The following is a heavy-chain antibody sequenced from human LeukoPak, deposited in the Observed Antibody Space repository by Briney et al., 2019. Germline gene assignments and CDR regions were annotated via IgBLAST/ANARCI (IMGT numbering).Heavy chain of an antibody. Sequence: SETLSLTCSVHGGSIRSYYGSLIRQPPGKGLGWDESIYYTGTTNYNPSLKSRVNIAVHTTKNQFSPRLRSMTGAGRSVYHCARYRDGYKRSFDYWGQGTLVTVSS. CDR2: IYYTGTT. D-gene: IGHD5-24*01. V-gene: IGHV4-59*12. CDR1: GGSIRSYY. J-gene: IGHJ4*02. CDR3: ARYRDGYKRSFDY.